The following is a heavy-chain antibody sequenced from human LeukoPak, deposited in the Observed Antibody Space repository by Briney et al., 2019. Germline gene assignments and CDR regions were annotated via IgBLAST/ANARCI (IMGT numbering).Heavy chain of an antibody. Sequence: SVKVSRKASGGTFSSYAISWVRQAPGQGLEWMGGIIPIFGTANYAQKFQGRVTITADESTSTAYMELSSLRSEDTAVYYCARVVSPENWFDPWGQGTLVTVSS. CDR3: ARVVSPENWFDP. V-gene: IGHV1-69*13. CDR1: GGTFSSYA. J-gene: IGHJ5*02. CDR2: IIPIFGTA. D-gene: IGHD5/OR15-5a*01.